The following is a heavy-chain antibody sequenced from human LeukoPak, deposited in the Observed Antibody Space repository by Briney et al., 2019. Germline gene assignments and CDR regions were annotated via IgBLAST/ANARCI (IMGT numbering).Heavy chain of an antibody. J-gene: IGHJ4*02. D-gene: IGHD5-12*01. CDR3: ARETGYSGYDLGY. CDR2: ISSSSSYI. Sequence: GGSLRLSCAASGFTFSSYSMNWVRQAPGKGLEWVSSISSSSSYIYYADSVKGRFTISRDNAKNSLYLQMNSLRAEDTAVYYCARETGYSGYDLGYWGQGTLVTVSS. V-gene: IGHV3-21*01. CDR1: GFTFSSYS.